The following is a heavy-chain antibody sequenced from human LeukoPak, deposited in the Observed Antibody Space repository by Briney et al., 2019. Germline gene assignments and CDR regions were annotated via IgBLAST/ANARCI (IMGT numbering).Heavy chain of an antibody. V-gene: IGHV4-59*01. CDR2: IDYRGST. Sequence: SETLSLTCTVSGGSISTYYWSWIRQPPGKGLEWIAYIDYRGSTTYNPSLRSRVTISVDTSRNQFSLKLSSVTAADTAVYYCARGYYLPKTAEVGTTALFDYWGQGTLVTVSS. CDR1: GGSISTYY. J-gene: IGHJ4*02. D-gene: IGHD1-1*01. CDR3: ARGYYLPKTAEVGTTALFDY.